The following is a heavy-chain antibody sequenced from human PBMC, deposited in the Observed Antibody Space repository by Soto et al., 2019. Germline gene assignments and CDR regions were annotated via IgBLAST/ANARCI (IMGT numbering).Heavy chain of an antibody. CDR2: ISGSGGST. D-gene: IGHD3-9*01. CDR1: GFTFSSYA. V-gene: IGHV3-23*01. CDR3: ARYFQGVRAFDI. Sequence: GGSLRLSCAASGFTFSSYAMNWLCQAPGKGLEWVSVISGSGGSTYYADSVEGRFTISRDSSKNTLYLQMNSLRAEDTAVYYCARYFQGVRAFDIWGQGTMVPVSS. J-gene: IGHJ3*02.